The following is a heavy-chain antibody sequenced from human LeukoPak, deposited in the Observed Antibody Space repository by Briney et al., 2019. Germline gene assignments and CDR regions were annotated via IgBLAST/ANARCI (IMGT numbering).Heavy chain of an antibody. CDR3: AKDLGSSSGYFQH. V-gene: IGHV3-30*18. CDR1: GFTFSSYG. D-gene: IGHD6-6*01. CDR2: ISYDGSNK. J-gene: IGHJ1*01. Sequence: GGSLRLSCAASGFTFSSYGMHWVRQAPGKGLEWVAVISYDGSNKYYGDSVKGRFTISRDNSKNTLYLQMNSLRAEDTAVYYCAKDLGSSSGYFQHWGQGTLVTVSS.